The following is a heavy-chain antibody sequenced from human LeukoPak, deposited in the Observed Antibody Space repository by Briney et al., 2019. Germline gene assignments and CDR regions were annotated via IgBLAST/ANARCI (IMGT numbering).Heavy chain of an antibody. CDR2: IYSGGST. Sequence: GGSLRLSCAASGFTVSSNYMSWVRQAPGKGLEWVSVIYSGGSTYYADSVKGRLTISRDNSKNTLYLQMNSLRAEDTAVYYCATATKYYYYGMDVWGQGTTVTVSS. J-gene: IGHJ6*02. CDR3: ATATKYYYYGMDV. D-gene: IGHD2-2*01. V-gene: IGHV3-53*01. CDR1: GFTVSSNY.